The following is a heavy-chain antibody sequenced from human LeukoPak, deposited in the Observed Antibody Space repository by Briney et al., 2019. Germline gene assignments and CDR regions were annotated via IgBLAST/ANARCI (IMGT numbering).Heavy chain of an antibody. Sequence: SETLSLTCAVYGGSFSGYYWSWIRQRPGKGLEWIGEINHSGSTNYNPSLKSRVTISVDTSKNQFSLKLSSVTAADTAVYYCARRSSSHFDYWGQGTLVTVSS. D-gene: IGHD6-13*01. CDR3: ARRSSSHFDY. CDR1: GGSFSGYY. V-gene: IGHV4-34*01. J-gene: IGHJ4*02. CDR2: INHSGST.